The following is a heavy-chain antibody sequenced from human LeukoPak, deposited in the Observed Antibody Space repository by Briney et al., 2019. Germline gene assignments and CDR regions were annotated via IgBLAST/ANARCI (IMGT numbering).Heavy chain of an antibody. D-gene: IGHD4-23*01. J-gene: IGHJ4*02. Sequence: GASVKVSCKASGGTLSSYAISWVRQAPGQGREWMGGIIPIFATANYAQKFQGRVTITADESTSTAYMELSSLRSEDTAVYYCAREPTGYETPNWGQGTLVTVSS. CDR2: IIPIFATA. CDR3: AREPTGYETPN. V-gene: IGHV1-69*13. CDR1: GGTLSSYA.